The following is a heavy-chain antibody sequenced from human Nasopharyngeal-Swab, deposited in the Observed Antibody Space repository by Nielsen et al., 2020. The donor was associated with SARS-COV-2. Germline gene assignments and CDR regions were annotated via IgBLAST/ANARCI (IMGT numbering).Heavy chain of an antibody. CDR1: GFTFNDYA. V-gene: IGHV3-23*01. Sequence: GESPKISCAGSGFTFNDYAMTWVRQAPGKVLEWVSSITCSGSQIYYADSARGRFVIFRDNANNMVFLQMNDLRAEDTAVYYCAKGRSISAAGSAWYDHWGQGTLVTVSS. CDR2: ITCSGSQI. D-gene: IGHD6-13*01. J-gene: IGHJ5*02. CDR3: AKGRSISAAGSAWYDH.